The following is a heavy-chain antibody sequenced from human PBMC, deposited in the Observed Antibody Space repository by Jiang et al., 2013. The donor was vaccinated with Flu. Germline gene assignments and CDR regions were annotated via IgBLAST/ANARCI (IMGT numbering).Heavy chain of an antibody. V-gene: IGHV1-69*04. J-gene: IGHJ4*02. CDR1: GGTFSSYA. CDR2: IIPILGIA. Sequence: SGAEVKKPGSSVKVSCKASGGTFSSYAISWVRQAPGQGLEWMGRIIPILGIANYAQKFQGRVTITADKSTSTAYMELSSLRSEDTAVYYCAMLYDSSGSIPGYWGQGTLVTVSS. D-gene: IGHD3-22*01. CDR3: AMLYDSSGSIPGY.